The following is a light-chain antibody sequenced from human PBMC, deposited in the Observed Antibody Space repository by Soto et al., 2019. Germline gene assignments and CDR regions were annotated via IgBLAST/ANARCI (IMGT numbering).Light chain of an antibody. CDR2: AAS. CDR3: QQYDSSPLT. Sequence: EIVLTQSPGTLSLSPGERATLSCRASQSVSSSYLAWYQQKPGQAPRLLIYAASSRATGIPDRFSGSGSGPDFTLTISRLEPEDFAVYYCQQYDSSPLTFGPGTKVDIK. V-gene: IGKV3-20*01. CDR1: QSVSSSY. J-gene: IGKJ3*01.